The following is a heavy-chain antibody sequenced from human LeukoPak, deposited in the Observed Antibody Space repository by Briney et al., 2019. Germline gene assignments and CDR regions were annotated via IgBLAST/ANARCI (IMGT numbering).Heavy chain of an antibody. D-gene: IGHD6-13*01. CDR3: ARDLNPYRSSWYGY. J-gene: IGHJ4*02. CDR2: ISSSSSYI. V-gene: IGHV3-21*01. CDR1: GFTFSSYS. Sequence: GGSLRLSCAASGFTFSSYSMNWVRQAPGKGLEWVSSISSSSSYIYYADSVKGRFTISRDNAKNSLYLQMNSLRAEDTAVYYCARDLNPYRSSWYGYWGQGTLVTVSS.